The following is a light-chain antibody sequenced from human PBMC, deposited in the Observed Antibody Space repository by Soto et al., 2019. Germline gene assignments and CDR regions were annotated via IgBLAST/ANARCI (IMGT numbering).Light chain of an antibody. V-gene: IGKV3-11*01. Sequence: EIVLTQSPATLSLSPGERATLSCRASQSVSSYLAWYQQKPGQAPRLLIYDASNRATGIPARFSGSESGTNFTLTLSSLESEDFAVYYCQQRSNWPPITFGQGIRLEIK. CDR2: DAS. J-gene: IGKJ5*01. CDR1: QSVSSY. CDR3: QQRSNWPPIT.